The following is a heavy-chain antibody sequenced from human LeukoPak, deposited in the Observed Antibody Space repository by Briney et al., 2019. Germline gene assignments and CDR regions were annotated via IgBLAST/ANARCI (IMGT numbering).Heavy chain of an antibody. D-gene: IGHD6-13*01. CDR3: ARTRPQIAAAGTLGWFDP. J-gene: IGHJ5*02. CDR1: GSSFTSYW. CDR2: IYPGDSDT. Sequence: GESLKISRKGSGSSFTSYWIGWVRQMPGKGLEWVGIIYPGDSDTRYSPSFQGQVTISADKSISTAYLQWSSLKASDTAMYYCARTRPQIAAAGTLGWFDPWGQGTLVTVSS. V-gene: IGHV5-51*01.